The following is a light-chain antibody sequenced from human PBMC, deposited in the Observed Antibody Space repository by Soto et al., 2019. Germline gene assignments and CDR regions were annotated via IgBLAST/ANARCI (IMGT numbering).Light chain of an antibody. CDR3: QKYDIAPRT. J-gene: IGKJ4*01. CDR2: AAS. Sequence: DIQMTQSPSSLSASVGDRVNITCRASQDINNYLAWYQQRPGKVPKLLIYAASTLQSGVPSRFSGSGSGTDFTLTISSLQPEDVATYYCQKYDIAPRTFGGGTKVEIK. CDR1: QDINNY. V-gene: IGKV1-27*01.